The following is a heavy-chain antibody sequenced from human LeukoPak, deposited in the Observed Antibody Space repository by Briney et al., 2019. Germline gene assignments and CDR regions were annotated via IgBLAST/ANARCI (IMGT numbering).Heavy chain of an antibody. CDR3: AKDEYGASDY. Sequence: GGSLRLSCAASGFTFSSYAMSWLRQAPGKGLEWVSAISGSGGSAYYADSVKGRLTISRDNSKNTLYLKMNSLRAEDTAVYYCAKDEYGASDYWGQGTLVTVSS. CDR1: GFTFSSYA. J-gene: IGHJ4*02. V-gene: IGHV3-23*01. CDR2: ISGSGGSA. D-gene: IGHD4-17*01.